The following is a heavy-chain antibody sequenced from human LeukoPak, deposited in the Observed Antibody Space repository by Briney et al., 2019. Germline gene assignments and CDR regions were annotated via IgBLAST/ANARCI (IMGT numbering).Heavy chain of an antibody. V-gene: IGHV4-30-4*08. D-gene: IGHD5-12*01. Sequence: PSQTLSLTCTVSGGSISSGDYYWSWIRQPPGKGLEWIGYTYYSGSTYYNPSLKSRVTISVDTSKNQFSLKLSSVTAADTAVYYCARDLRYRGYKPPAYYFGYWGQGTLVTVSS. CDR1: GGSISSGDYY. CDR2: TYYSGST. J-gene: IGHJ4*02. CDR3: ARDLRYRGYKPPAYYFGY.